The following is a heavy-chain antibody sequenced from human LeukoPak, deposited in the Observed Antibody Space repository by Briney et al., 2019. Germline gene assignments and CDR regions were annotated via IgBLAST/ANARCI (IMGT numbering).Heavy chain of an antibody. CDR3: TRRDSSGLVY. D-gene: IGHD3-22*01. CDR1: GYNFPSYW. CDR2: IYPGDSDT. V-gene: IGHV5-51*01. Sequence: GESLKISCKGSGYNFPSYWIGWVRQMPGKGLDWMGIIYPGDSDTRYSPSFQGQVTISVDKSISTAYLQWSSLKASDTAMYYCTRRDSSGLVYWGQGTLVTVSS. J-gene: IGHJ4*02.